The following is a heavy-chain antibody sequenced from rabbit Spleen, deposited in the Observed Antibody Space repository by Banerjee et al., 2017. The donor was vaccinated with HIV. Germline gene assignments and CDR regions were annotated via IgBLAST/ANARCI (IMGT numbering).Heavy chain of an antibody. D-gene: IGHD6-1*01. J-gene: IGHJ6*01. CDR3: ARAGYAGYGYANFRDYYGMDL. V-gene: IGHV1S45*01. CDR1: GFSFSSGYY. Sequence: QEQLEESGGDLVKPGASLTLTCTASGFSFSSGYYMCWVRQAPGKGLEWIACIYTSSGSTYYASWAKGRFAISKTSSTTVTLQMTSLTAADTATYFCARAGYAGYGYANFRDYYGMDLWGPGTLVTVS. CDR2: IYTSSGST.